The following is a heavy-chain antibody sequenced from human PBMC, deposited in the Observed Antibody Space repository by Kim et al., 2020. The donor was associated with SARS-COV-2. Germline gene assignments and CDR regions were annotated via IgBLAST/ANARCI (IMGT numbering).Heavy chain of an antibody. CDR3: ARSGYSGYDLLAFDY. D-gene: IGHD5-12*01. V-gene: IGHV3-74*01. Sequence: DAVKGRFTISRDNAKNTLYLQMNSLRAEDTAVYYCARSGYSGYDLLAFDYWGQGTLVTVSS. J-gene: IGHJ4*02.